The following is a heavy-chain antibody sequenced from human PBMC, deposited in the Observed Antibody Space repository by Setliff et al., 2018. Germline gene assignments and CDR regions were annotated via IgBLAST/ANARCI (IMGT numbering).Heavy chain of an antibody. D-gene: IGHD6-13*01. CDR3: ARGGRYSSSWYFTEYFQD. CDR2: INHSGST. CDR1: GGSFSGYY. J-gene: IGHJ1*01. V-gene: IGHV4-34*01. Sequence: PSETLSLTCAVYGGSFSGYYWGWIRQPPGKGLEWIGEINHSGSTNYNPSLKSRVTISVDTSKNQISLKLSSVTAADTAVYYCARGGRYSSSWYFTEYFQDWGQGTLVTVSS.